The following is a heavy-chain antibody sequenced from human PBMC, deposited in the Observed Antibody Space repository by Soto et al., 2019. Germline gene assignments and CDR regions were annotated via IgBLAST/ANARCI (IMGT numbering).Heavy chain of an antibody. CDR2: ISGSGGST. J-gene: IGHJ6*03. D-gene: IGHD3-16*01. V-gene: IGHV3-23*01. CDR3: AKDGGNHLLWAYYYYYMDV. Sequence: EVQLLESGGGLVQPGGSLRLSCAASGFTFSSYAMSWVRQAPGKGLEWVSAISGSGGSTYYADSVKGRFTISRDNSKNTLYLQMNRLRAEDTAVYYCAKDGGNHLLWAYYYYYMDVWGKGTTVTVSS. CDR1: GFTFSSYA.